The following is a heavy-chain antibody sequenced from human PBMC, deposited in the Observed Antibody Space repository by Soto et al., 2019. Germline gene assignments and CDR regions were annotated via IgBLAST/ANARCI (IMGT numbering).Heavy chain of an antibody. D-gene: IGHD2-15*01. V-gene: IGHV3-15*01. J-gene: IGHJ6*03. CDR3: TTVPFLGYCSGGSCYSGYYYYYMDV. CDR1: GFTFSNAW. CDR2: IKSKTDGGTT. Sequence: GGSLRLSCAASGFTFSNAWMSWVRQAPGKGLEWVGRIKSKTDGGTTDYAAPVKGRFTISRDDSKNTLYLQMNSLKTEDTAVYYCTTVPFLGYCSGGSCYSGYYYYYMDVWGKGTTVTVSS.